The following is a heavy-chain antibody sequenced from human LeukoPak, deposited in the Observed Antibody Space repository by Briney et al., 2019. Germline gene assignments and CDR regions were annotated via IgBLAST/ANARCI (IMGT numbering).Heavy chain of an antibody. CDR3: AAESNTDYYYGMDV. CDR1: GFTFTSSA. Sequence: SVKVSCKASGFTFTSSAVQWVRQARGRRLEWIGWIVVGSGNTNYAQKFQERVTITRDMSTSTAYMELSSLRSEDTAVYYCAAESNTDYYYGMDVWGQGTTVTVSS. J-gene: IGHJ6*02. D-gene: IGHD2-2*02. V-gene: IGHV1-58*01. CDR2: IVVGSGNT.